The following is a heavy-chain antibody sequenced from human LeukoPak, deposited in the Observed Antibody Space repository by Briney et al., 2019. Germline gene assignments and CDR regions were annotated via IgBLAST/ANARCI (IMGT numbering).Heavy chain of an antibody. CDR1: GFTFSSYS. J-gene: IGHJ4*02. CDR2: ISSSSYI. V-gene: IGHV3-21*01. CDR3: ARESLQYCSGGSCIFDY. Sequence: GGSLRLSCAASGFTFSSYSMNWVRQAPGKGLEWVSSISSSSYIYYADSVKGRFTISRDNAKNSLYLQMNSLRAEDTAVYYCARESLQYCSGGSCIFDYWGQGTLVTVSS. D-gene: IGHD2-15*01.